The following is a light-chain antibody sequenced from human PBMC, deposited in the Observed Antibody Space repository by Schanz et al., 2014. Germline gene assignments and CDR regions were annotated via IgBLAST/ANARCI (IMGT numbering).Light chain of an antibody. J-gene: IGLJ2*01. Sequence: QSALTQPRSVSGSPGQSVAISCTGTSSDVGGYNYVSWYQHHPGKAPKLMIYDVSKRPSGVPDRFSGSKSGNTASLTISGLQADNEADYYCSSFTSSSTLVFGGGTKVTVL. V-gene: IGLV2-11*01. CDR2: DVS. CDR1: SSDVGGYNY. CDR3: SSFTSSSTLV.